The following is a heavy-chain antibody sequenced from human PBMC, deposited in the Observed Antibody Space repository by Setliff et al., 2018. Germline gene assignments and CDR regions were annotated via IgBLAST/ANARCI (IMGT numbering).Heavy chain of an antibody. CDR3: ARTDGSGSFYLGFDY. Sequence: SETLSLTCTVSGGSISSGGYYWSWIRQHPGKGLEWIGYIYYSGSTYYNPSLKSRVTISIDAPKNQSSLKLDSVTAADTAVYYCARTDGSGSFYLGFDYWGQGILVTVSS. J-gene: IGHJ4*02. D-gene: IGHD3-10*01. CDR1: GGSISSGGYY. CDR2: IYYSGST. V-gene: IGHV4-31*03.